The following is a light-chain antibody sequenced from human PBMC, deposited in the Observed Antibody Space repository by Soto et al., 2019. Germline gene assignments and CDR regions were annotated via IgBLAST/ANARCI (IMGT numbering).Light chain of an antibody. CDR3: SSYATSSNLV. V-gene: IGLV2-8*01. Sequence: QSVLTQPPSASGSPGQSVTISCTGTSSDVGGYTYVSWYQQHPGKAPKLIIYDVNKRPSGVPDRFSGSKSGNTASLTVSGLQAEDEANYYCSSYATSSNLVFGGGTKLTVL. CDR2: DVN. J-gene: IGLJ2*01. CDR1: SSDVGGYTY.